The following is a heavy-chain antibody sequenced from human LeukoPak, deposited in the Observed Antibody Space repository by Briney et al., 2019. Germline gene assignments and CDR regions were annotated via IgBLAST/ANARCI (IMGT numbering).Heavy chain of an antibody. V-gene: IGHV4-39*07. CDR1: GASISSSNYY. CDR2: IYSSGNT. Sequence: KPSETLSLTCAVSGASISSSNYYWGWVRQSPGKGLEWIGNIYSSGNTYYNASLKSRVTMYIDTSKNQFSLKLSSVTATDTAVYYCARSLGGNYWVDYWGQGTLVTVSS. CDR3: ARSLGGNYWVDY. D-gene: IGHD1-7*01. J-gene: IGHJ4*02.